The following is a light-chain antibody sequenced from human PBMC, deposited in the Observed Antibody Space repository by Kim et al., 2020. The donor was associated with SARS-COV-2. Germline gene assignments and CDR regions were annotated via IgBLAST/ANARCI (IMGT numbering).Light chain of an antibody. Sequence: SYELTQPPSVSVSPGQTASITCSGDKLGEKYACWYQQKPGQSPVLVIYQDSKRPSGIPERFSGSNSGNTATLTISGTKAMDEADYYCQAWDSSTADVVFGGGTQLTVL. J-gene: IGLJ2*01. CDR1: KLGEKY. CDR2: QDS. V-gene: IGLV3-1*01. CDR3: QAWDSSTADVV.